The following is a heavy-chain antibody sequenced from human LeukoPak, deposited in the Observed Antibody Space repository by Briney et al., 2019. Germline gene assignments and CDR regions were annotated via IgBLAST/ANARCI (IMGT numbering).Heavy chain of an antibody. D-gene: IGHD3-22*01. CDR3: AIMHGYYDGSGYWVQ. V-gene: IGHV3-23*01. CDR2: ISPSGDRT. J-gene: IGHJ4*02. Sequence: GGSLRLSCAVSGITLSDYGMSWVRQAPGKGLEWVSFISPSGDRTSNADSVEGRFTISRDNPRNTLYLQMNSLRGEDTAVYYCAIMHGYYDGSGYWVQWGQGTLVTVSS. CDR1: GITLSDYG.